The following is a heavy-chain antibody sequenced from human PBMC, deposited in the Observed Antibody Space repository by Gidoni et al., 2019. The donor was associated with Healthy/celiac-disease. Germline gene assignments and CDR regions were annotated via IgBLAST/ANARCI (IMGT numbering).Heavy chain of an antibody. J-gene: IGHJ6*03. D-gene: IGHD6-13*01. V-gene: IGHV3-23*01. Sequence: EVQLLESGGGLVQPGGSLRLSCAASGFTFSSYAMSWVRQAPGKGLEWVSAISGSGGSTYYADSVKGRFTISRDNSKNTLYLQMNSLRAEDTAVYYCAKRTAAAGTYYSYMDVWGKGTTVTVSS. CDR1: GFTFSSYA. CDR3: AKRTAAAGTYYSYMDV. CDR2: ISGSGGST.